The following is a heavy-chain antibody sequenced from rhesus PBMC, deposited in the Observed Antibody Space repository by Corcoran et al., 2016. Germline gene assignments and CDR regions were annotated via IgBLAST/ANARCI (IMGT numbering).Heavy chain of an antibody. V-gene: IGHV3S16*01. Sequence: EVQLVESGGGLVQPEGSLRLSCAASGFTFSDYYMSWVRQAPGKGLEWVSSISSASRYIYYADYVNGRFTISRDNAKNSLSLQMNSLKTEDTAVYYCTPGIQYEGDAFDFWGQGLRVTVSS. D-gene: IGHD4-23*01. CDR2: ISSASRYI. J-gene: IGHJ3*01. CDR1: GFTFSDYY. CDR3: TPGIQYEGDAFDF.